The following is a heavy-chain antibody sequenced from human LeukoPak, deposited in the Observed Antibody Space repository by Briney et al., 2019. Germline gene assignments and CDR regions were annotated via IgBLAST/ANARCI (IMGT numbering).Heavy chain of an antibody. V-gene: IGHV3-30*04. CDR3: ARDQGGDYGDYERGLEGY. J-gene: IGHJ4*02. Sequence: PGRSLRLSCAASGFTFSSYAMHWVRQAPGKGLEWVAVISYDGSNKYYADSVKGRFTISRDNSKNTLYLQMNSLRAEDTAVYYCARDQGGDYGDYERGLEGYWGQGTLVTVSS. D-gene: IGHD4-17*01. CDR2: ISYDGSNK. CDR1: GFTFSSYA.